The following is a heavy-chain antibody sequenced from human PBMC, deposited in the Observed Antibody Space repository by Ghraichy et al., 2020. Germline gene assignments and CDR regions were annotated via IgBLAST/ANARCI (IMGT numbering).Heavy chain of an antibody. J-gene: IGHJ4*02. V-gene: IGHV4-61*02. CDR2: IYTSGST. D-gene: IGHD3-3*01. CDR3: ARGGDDFWSGYYTGMSVDY. CDR1: GGSVSSVGDY. Sequence: SETLSLTCSVSGGSVSSVGDYWSWIRQPAGKGLEWIGRIYTSGSTNYNPSLKSRVTMSVDTSKNQFSLKLSSVTAADTAVYYCARGGDDFWSGYYTGMSVDYWGQGTLVTVSS.